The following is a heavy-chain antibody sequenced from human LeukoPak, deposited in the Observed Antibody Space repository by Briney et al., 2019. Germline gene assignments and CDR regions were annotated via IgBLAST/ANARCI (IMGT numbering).Heavy chain of an antibody. D-gene: IGHD1-26*01. V-gene: IGHV3-30*03. CDR3: ARSRSYLDFDY. J-gene: IGHJ4*02. CDR2: ISYDGSNK. CDR1: GFTFSSYG. Sequence: PGGSLRLSCAASGFTFSSYGMHWVRQAPGKGLEWVAVISYDGSNKYYADSVKGRFTISRDNSKNTLYLQMNSLRAEDTAVYYCARSRSYLDFDYWGQGTLVTVSS.